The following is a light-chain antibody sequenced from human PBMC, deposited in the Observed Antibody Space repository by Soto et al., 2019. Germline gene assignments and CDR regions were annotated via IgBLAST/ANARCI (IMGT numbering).Light chain of an antibody. CDR1: QDISNN. V-gene: IGKV1-16*02. CDR2: AAS. Sequence: DIQVTQSPSSLSASVGDRVTITCRASQDISNNLAWFQQKPGKAPKSLIHAASTLQSGVPSKFSGSGSGTDFTLTISSLQPEDSATYDCQQYKTYPLTFGPGTKVDIK. CDR3: QQYKTYPLT. J-gene: IGKJ3*01.